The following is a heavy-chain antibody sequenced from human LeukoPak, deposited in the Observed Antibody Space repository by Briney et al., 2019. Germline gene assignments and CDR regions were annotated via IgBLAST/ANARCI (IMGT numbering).Heavy chain of an antibody. CDR1: GFPFNSYA. D-gene: IGHD2-15*01. J-gene: IGHJ4*02. V-gene: IGHV3-23*01. CDR3: AQDQRWQSPHYLAS. Sequence: AGGSLRLSCAACGFPFNSYAMRWVRQAPGKGLEWVSAIFGDTVTLYTDSVKVRFTLSRDTSKNTLYVQMNSLRHQHTPVYYSAQDQRWQSPHYLASWGQGTLVTVSS. CDR2: IFGDTVT.